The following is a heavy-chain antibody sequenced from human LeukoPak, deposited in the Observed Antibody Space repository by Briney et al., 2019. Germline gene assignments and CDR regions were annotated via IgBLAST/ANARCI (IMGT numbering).Heavy chain of an antibody. Sequence: PGGSLRLSCAASGFIFSTYSMNWVRQAPGKGLEWVSSISSSSIYIYYADSVKGRFTISRDNAKNSLYLQMNSLRAEDTAVYYCARGPRASHFNWFDPWGQGTLVTVSS. J-gene: IGHJ5*02. D-gene: IGHD1-26*01. CDR2: ISSSSIYI. V-gene: IGHV3-21*01. CDR1: GFIFSTYS. CDR3: ARGPRASHFNWFDP.